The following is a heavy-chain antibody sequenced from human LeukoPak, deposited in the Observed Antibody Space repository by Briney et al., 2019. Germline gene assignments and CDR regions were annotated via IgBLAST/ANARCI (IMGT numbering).Heavy chain of an antibody. D-gene: IGHD3-9*01. CDR3: ARDHWLLSSKTWYYYGMDV. Sequence: PSETLSLTCVVSGGSISPYYWSWIRQSPGKGLEWIWYIDPSGSASYNPSLKSRVTIFVDTSKNLFSLILTSVSASGTAIYYFARDHWLLSSKTWYYYGMDVWGQGTTVTVSS. CDR1: GGSISPYY. CDR2: IDPSGSA. J-gene: IGHJ6*02. V-gene: IGHV4-59*01.